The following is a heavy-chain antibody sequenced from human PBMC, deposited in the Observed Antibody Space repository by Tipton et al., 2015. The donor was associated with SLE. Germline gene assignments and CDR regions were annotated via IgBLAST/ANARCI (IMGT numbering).Heavy chain of an antibody. D-gene: IGHD1-26*01. CDR2: IYYSGST. V-gene: IGHV4-59*08. CDR1: GGSISTYY. Sequence: TLSLTCTVSGGSISTYYWNWIRQPPGKGLEWIGYIYYSGSTNYNPSLKSRVTISVDPSKNQFSLRLRSVTAADTAVYYCVRINSGASRLFDYWGQGMLVAVSS. J-gene: IGHJ4*02. CDR3: VRINSGASRLFDY.